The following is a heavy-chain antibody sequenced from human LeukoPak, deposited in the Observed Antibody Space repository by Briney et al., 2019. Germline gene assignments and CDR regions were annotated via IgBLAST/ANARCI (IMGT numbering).Heavy chain of an antibody. CDR1: GYTFTGYY. D-gene: IGHD3-22*01. V-gene: IGHV1-2*06. Sequence: GASVKVSCKASGYTFTGYYMHWVRQAPGRGLEWMGRINPNSGGTNYAQKFQGRVTMTRDTSISTAYMELSRLRSDDTAVYYCARVHYDSSGYSYYYYYMDVWGKGTTVTVSS. J-gene: IGHJ6*03. CDR3: ARVHYDSSGYSYYYYYMDV. CDR2: INPNSGGT.